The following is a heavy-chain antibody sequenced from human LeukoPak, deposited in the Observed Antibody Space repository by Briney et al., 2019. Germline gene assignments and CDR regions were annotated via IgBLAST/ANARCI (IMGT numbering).Heavy chain of an antibody. J-gene: IGHJ4*02. Sequence: SETLSLTCTVSGGSIGSYYWSWIRQPPGKGLEWIGYIYYSGSTNYNPSLKSRVTISVDTSKNQFSLKLSSVTAADTAVYYCARSIAAFDYWGQGTLVTVSS. CDR1: GGSIGSYY. V-gene: IGHV4-59*01. CDR2: IYYSGST. D-gene: IGHD6-6*01. CDR3: ARSIAAFDY.